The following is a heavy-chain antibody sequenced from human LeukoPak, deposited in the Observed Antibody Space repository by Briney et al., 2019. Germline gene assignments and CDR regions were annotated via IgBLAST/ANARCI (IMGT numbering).Heavy chain of an antibody. CDR1: GYTFTGYY. D-gene: IGHD1-26*01. V-gene: IGHV1-2*02. J-gene: IGHJ4*02. CDR3: ARDRYGWEQVDY. CDR2: INPNSGGT. Sequence: GASVKVSCKASGYTFTGYYMHWVRQAPGQGLEWMGWINPNSGGTNYAQKLQGRVTMTTDTSTSTAYMELRSLRSDDTAVYYCARDRYGWEQVDYWGQGTLVTVSS.